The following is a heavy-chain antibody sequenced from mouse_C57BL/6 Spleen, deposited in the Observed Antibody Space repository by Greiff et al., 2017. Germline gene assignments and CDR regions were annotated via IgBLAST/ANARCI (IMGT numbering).Heavy chain of an antibody. CDR2: INYDGSST. D-gene: IGHD2-12*01. CDR3: ARYDVGFAY. CDR1: GFTFSAYY. V-gene: IGHV5-16*01. J-gene: IGHJ3*01. Sequence: EVKLMESEGGLVQPGSSMKLSCTASGFTFSAYYMAWVRQVPEKGLEWVANINYDGSSTYYLDSLTSRFIISRDNAKNMLYLQMSSLKSEYTATYYCARYDVGFAYWGQGTLVTVSA.